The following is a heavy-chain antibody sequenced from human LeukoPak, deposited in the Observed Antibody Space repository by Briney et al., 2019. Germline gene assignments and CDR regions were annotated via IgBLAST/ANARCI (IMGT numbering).Heavy chain of an antibody. CDR3: ARAVCSSTSCPQEYNWFDP. J-gene: IGHJ5*02. Sequence: PGGSLRLSCAASGFTFSTHAMSWVRQAPGKGLEWVPYISSSGSTIYYADSVKGRFTISRDNAKNSLYLQMNSLRAEDTAVYYCARAVCSSTSCPQEYNWFDPWGQGTLVTVSS. D-gene: IGHD2-2*01. V-gene: IGHV3-11*01. CDR1: GFTFSTHA. CDR2: ISSSGSTI.